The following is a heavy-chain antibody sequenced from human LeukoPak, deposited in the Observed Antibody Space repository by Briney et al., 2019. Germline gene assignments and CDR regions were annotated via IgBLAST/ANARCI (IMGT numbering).Heavy chain of an antibody. J-gene: IGHJ6*02. CDR2: INHSGST. Sequence: SETLSLTCAVYGGSFGGYYWSWIRQPPGKGLEWIGEINHSGSTNYNPSLESRVTISVDTSKNQFSLKLSSVTAADTAVYYCASLVVVVPAAMSALSYYYGMDVWGQGTTVTVSS. CDR3: ASLVVVVPAAMSALSYYYGMDV. CDR1: GGSFGGYY. D-gene: IGHD2-2*01. V-gene: IGHV4-34*01.